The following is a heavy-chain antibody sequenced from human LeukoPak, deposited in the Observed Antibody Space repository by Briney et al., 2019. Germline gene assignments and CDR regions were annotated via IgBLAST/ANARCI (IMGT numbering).Heavy chain of an antibody. V-gene: IGHV3-48*01. CDR3: ARDNYYGSGSPLDY. CDR1: GFTFSSNS. Sequence: GGSLRLSCAASGFTFSSNSMNWVRQAPGKGLEWVSYISSTGGTIYYADSEKGRFTISRDNSKNTLYLQMNSLRAEDTAVYYCARDNYYGSGSPLDYWGQGTLVTVSS. J-gene: IGHJ4*02. D-gene: IGHD3-10*01. CDR2: ISSTGGTI.